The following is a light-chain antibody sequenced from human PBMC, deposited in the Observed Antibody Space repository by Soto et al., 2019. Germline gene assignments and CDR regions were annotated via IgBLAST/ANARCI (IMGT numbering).Light chain of an antibody. J-gene: IGKJ3*01. CDR3: LQYGSSPFT. Sequence: EIVLTQSPGTLSLSPGERATLSCRASQSVSSNYLAWYQQKPGQAPKVLIYRASSRATGIPDRFSGSGSGTDFTLTISRLEPEDFAVYYCLQYGSSPFTFGPGTKVDVK. CDR2: RAS. CDR1: QSVSSNY. V-gene: IGKV3-20*01.